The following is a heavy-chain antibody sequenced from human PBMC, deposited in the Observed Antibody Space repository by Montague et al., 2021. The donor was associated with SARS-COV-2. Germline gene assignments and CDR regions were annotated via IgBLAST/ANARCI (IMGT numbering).Heavy chain of an antibody. D-gene: IGHD3-22*01. J-gene: IGHJ3*02. Sequence: SETLSLTCTVSGVSISSSSYHWGWIRQPPGKGLEWIGCIYYSGSTYYNPSLKSRVTISVDTSKNQFSLKLSSVTAADTAVYYCARFPTSYYYDSKAAPATPDAFDIWGQGTMVTVSS. CDR2: IYYSGST. CDR3: ARFPTSYYYDSKAAPATPDAFDI. CDR1: GVSISSSSYH. V-gene: IGHV4-39*01.